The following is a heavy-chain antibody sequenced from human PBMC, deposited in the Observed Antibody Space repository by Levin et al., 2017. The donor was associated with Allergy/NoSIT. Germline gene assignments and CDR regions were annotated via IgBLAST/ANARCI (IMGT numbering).Heavy chain of an antibody. J-gene: IGHJ4*02. CDR2: IYSGGST. CDR1: GFTVSSTY. CDR3: ARGHNDFWSGYFDL. Sequence: GESLKISCAASGFTVSSTYMSWVRQAPGKGLEWVSIIYSGGSTDYADSVKGRFTISRDNSKNTLFLQMNTLRAEDTAVYYCARGHNDFWSGYFDLWGQGTLVTVSS. V-gene: IGHV3-66*01. D-gene: IGHD3-3*01.